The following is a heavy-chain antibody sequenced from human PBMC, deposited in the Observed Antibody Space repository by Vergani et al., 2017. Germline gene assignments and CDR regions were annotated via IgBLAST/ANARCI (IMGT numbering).Heavy chain of an antibody. V-gene: IGHV1-3*01. D-gene: IGHD3-3*01. CDR3: AREGRAIFGVVMGYYYYMDV. CDR2: INAGNGNT. Sequence: QVPLVQSGAEVKKPGASVKVSCKASGYTFTSYAMHWVRQAPGQRLEWMGWINAGNGNTKYSQKFQGRVTITADGSTSTAYMELSSLRSEDTAVYYCAREGRAIFGVVMGYYYYMDVWGKGTTVTVSS. J-gene: IGHJ6*03. CDR1: GYTFTSYA.